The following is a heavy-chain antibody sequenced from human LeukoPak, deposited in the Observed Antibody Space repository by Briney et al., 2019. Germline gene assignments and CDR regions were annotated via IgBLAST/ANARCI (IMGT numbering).Heavy chain of an antibody. CDR1: GFTFSAYA. V-gene: IGHV3-64D*08. Sequence: GGSLRLSCSVSGFTFSAYAMHWVRQAPGKGLEFLSSINSNGGSTYHAGSVKGRFTISRDNSKSTLYLQMRSLRPEDTAVYYCVKSGYSTLSDVDYWGQGTLVTVSS. D-gene: IGHD5-12*01. J-gene: IGHJ4*02. CDR3: VKSGYSTLSDVDY. CDR2: INSNGGST.